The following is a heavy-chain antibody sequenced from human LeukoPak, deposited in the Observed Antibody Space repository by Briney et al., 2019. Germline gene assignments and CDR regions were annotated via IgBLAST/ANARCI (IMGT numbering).Heavy chain of an antibody. Sequence: SETLSLTCTVSGGSISSYYWSWIRQPPGKGLEWIGYIYYSGSTNYNPSLKSRVTISADTSKNQFSLKLSSVTAADTAVYYCARLGIAAAGATYYYYGMDIWGQGTTVTVSS. V-gene: IGHV4-59*08. J-gene: IGHJ6*02. CDR1: GGSISSYY. CDR2: IYYSGST. D-gene: IGHD6-13*01. CDR3: ARLGIAAAGATYYYYGMDI.